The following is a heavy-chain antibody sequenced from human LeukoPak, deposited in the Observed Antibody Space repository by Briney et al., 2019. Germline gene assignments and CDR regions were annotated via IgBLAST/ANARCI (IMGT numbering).Heavy chain of an antibody. CDR1: GGSISSYY. CDR3: AREAIVVVAATPSRWFDP. Sequence: PSETLSLTCTVSGGSISSYYWSWIRQPPGKGLEWIGYIYYSGSTNYNPSLKSRVTISVDTSKNQFSLKLSSVTAADTAVYYCAREAIVVVAATPSRWFDPWGQGTLVTVSS. V-gene: IGHV4-59*01. D-gene: IGHD2-15*01. J-gene: IGHJ5*02. CDR2: IYYSGST.